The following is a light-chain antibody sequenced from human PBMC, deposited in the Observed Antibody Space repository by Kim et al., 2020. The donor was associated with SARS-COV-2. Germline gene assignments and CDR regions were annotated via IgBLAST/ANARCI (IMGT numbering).Light chain of an antibody. CDR3: EVWGDSLSGVV. CDR2: RNT. Sequence: GQKVTYSCSGSSSNIGSNYIYWYQQFPGTAPKLLIYRNTLRPSGVPDRFSGSKSGTSASLAISGLRSEDEATYYCEVWGDSLSGVVFGGGTQLTVL. J-gene: IGLJ2*01. V-gene: IGLV1-47*01. CDR1: SSNIGSNY.